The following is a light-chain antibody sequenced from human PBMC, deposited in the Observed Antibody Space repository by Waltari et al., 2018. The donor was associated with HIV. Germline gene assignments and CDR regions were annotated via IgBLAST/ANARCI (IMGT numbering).Light chain of an antibody. Sequence: QAVVTQESSLSVPPGGTVTFTCASFTGRVTTTHYPYRFQQKASQAPRKRIYDGDKRHPWPPLRCPGSMAERKAALTLTGAQPEDEATYHCLLSFHTVRVFGGGT. J-gene: IGLJ3*02. V-gene: IGLV7-46*01. CDR1: TGRVTTTHY. CDR3: LLSFHTVRV. CDR2: DGD.